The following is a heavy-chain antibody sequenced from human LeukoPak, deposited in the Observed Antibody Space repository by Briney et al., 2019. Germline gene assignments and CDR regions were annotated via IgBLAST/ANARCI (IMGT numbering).Heavy chain of an antibody. CDR1: GGSFSGYY. V-gene: IGHV4-34*01. J-gene: IGHJ4*02. CDR3: ASSSGGWYYDY. Sequence: SETLSLTCAVYGGSFSGYYWSWIRQPPGKGLEWIGEINHSGSTNYNPSLKSRVTISVDTSKDQFSLKLSSVTAADTAVYYCASSSGGWYYDYWGQGTMVTVSS. D-gene: IGHD6-19*01. CDR2: INHSGST.